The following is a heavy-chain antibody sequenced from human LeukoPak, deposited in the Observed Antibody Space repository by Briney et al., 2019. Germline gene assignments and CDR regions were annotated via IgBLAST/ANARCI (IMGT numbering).Heavy chain of an antibody. Sequence: GGSLRLSCAASGFTFSSYAMSWVRQAPGKGLEWVAVIWYDGSNKYYADSVKGRFTISRDNSKNTLYLQMNSLRAEDTAVYYCARDRYSSSWYFDYWGQGTLVTVSS. CDR2: IWYDGSNK. D-gene: IGHD6-13*01. V-gene: IGHV3-33*08. J-gene: IGHJ4*02. CDR1: GFTFSSYA. CDR3: ARDRYSSSWYFDY.